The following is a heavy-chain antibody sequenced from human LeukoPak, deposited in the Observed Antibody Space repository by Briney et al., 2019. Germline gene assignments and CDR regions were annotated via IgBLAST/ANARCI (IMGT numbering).Heavy chain of an antibody. CDR2: INPSGGST. Sequence: ASVKVSCKASGYTFTSYYMHWVRQAPGQGLEWMGIINPSGGSTNYAQKFQGRVTMTRDTSISTAYMELSRLRSDDTAVYYCARIYGSGSSYDAFDIWGQGTMVTVSS. CDR3: ARIYGSGSSYDAFDI. D-gene: IGHD3-10*01. J-gene: IGHJ3*02. V-gene: IGHV1-2*02. CDR1: GYTFTSYY.